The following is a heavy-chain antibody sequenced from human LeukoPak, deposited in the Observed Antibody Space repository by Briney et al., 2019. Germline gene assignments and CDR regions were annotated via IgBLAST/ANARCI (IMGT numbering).Heavy chain of an antibody. V-gene: IGHV1-69*13. J-gene: IGHJ4*02. CDR1: GGTFSSYA. CDR3: ARDHSSGPYYFDY. Sequence: SVKVSCKASGGTFSSYAISWVRQAPGQGLEWMGGIIPIFGTANYAQKFQGRVTITADESTSTAYMELSSLRSEDTAVYYCARDHSSGPYYFDYWGQGTLVTVSS. D-gene: IGHD6-19*01. CDR2: IIPIFGTA.